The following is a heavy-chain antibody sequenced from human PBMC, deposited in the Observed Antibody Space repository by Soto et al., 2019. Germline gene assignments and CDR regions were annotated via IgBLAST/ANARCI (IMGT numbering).Heavy chain of an antibody. Sequence: SVKVSCKASGYTFTGYYMHWVRQAPVQGLEWMGWINPNSGGTNYSQKFQGWVTMTRDTSISTAYMELSRLRSDETAVYYCARAPNRRYCSSTSCYWVNWFDPWGQGTLVTVSS. CDR1: GYTFTGYY. CDR3: ARAPNRRYCSSTSCYWVNWFDP. J-gene: IGHJ5*02. D-gene: IGHD2-2*01. CDR2: INPNSGGT. V-gene: IGHV1-2*04.